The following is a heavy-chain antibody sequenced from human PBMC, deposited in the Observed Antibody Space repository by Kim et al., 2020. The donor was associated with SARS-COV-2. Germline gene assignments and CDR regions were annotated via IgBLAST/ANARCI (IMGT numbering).Heavy chain of an antibody. D-gene: IGHD2-15*01. CDR2: ISTDNGDT. Sequence: ASVKVSCKASGYSFTSYGISWVRQAPGQGLEWMGWISTDNGDTNYAQNFQGRVTMTTDTSTRTAYMELRSLRSDDTAVYYCVRDWYCSGDTCLNCFDPWGQGTLVTVSS. J-gene: IGHJ5*02. CDR1: GYSFTSYG. CDR3: VRDWYCSGDTCLNCFDP. V-gene: IGHV1-18*01.